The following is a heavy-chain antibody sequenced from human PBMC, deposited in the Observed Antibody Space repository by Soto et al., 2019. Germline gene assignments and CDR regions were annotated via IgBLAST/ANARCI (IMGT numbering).Heavy chain of an antibody. Sequence: EVQLVESGGGLVQPGGSLRLSCAASGFTFSSYWMSWVRQAPGKGLEWVANIKQDGSEKYYVDSVKGRFTISRDNAKNSLYLQMNSLRAEDTAVYYCARDRSHTYYDILTVYYRGNWFDPWGQGTLVTVSS. V-gene: IGHV3-7*03. J-gene: IGHJ5*02. CDR1: GFTFSSYW. D-gene: IGHD3-9*01. CDR2: IKQDGSEK. CDR3: ARDRSHTYYDILTVYYRGNWFDP.